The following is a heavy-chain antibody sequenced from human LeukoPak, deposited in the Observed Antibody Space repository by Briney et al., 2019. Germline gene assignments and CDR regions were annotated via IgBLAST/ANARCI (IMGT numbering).Heavy chain of an antibody. J-gene: IGHJ4*02. CDR1: GFTFSSYA. CDR2: IGSAGDT. V-gene: IGHV3-13*01. Sequence: GGSLRLSCAASGFTFSSYAMNWVRQATGKRLEWVSAIGSAGDTYYPGSVKGRFTVSRENAKNSLYLQMNSLRVGDTAVYYCARVNMVRGVLLGGYDYWGQGTLVTVSS. D-gene: IGHD3-10*01. CDR3: ARVNMVRGVLLGGYDY.